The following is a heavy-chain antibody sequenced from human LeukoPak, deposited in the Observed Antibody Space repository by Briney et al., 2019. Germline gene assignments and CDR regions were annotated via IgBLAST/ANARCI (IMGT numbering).Heavy chain of an antibody. J-gene: IGHJ6*03. CDR3: ARGPIIDIVVIPAAADYYHMDV. CDR1: GYTLTSYG. CDR2: ISAYNGNT. V-gene: IGHV1-18*01. Sequence: GASVKVSCKASGYTLTSYGISWVRQAPGQGLEWMGWISAYNGNTRYAQKLQGRVTMTTDSSTSTAYMELRSLISDDTAVYYCARGPIIDIVVIPAAADYYHMDVWGKGTTVTVSS. D-gene: IGHD2-2*01.